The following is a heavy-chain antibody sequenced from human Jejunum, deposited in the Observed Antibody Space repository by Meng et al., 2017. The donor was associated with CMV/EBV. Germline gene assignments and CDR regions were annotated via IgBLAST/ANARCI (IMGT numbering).Heavy chain of an antibody. D-gene: IGHD2-2*01. V-gene: IGHV1-18*01. Sequence: GYVFNTKGISWVRQASGQGFEWIGWITPYNGSTKLADKFQGRVTLTTDSSTRTVYMDLRRLTSDDTAMYYCARERPGSGYQVTDYWGQGTLVTVSS. J-gene: IGHJ4*02. CDR2: ITPYNGST. CDR1: GYVFNTKG. CDR3: ARERPGSGYQVTDY.